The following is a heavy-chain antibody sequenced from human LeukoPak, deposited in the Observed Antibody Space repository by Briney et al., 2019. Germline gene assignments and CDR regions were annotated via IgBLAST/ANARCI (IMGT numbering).Heavy chain of an antibody. V-gene: IGHV3-21*01. J-gene: IGHJ4*02. CDR2: ISSSSLYI. CDR3: ASEHSGNYYRPFDY. CDR1: GFTFTSYT. Sequence: GGSLRLSCAASGFTFTSYTMNWVRQAPGKGLEWVSSISSSSLYIYYADSTKGRFTISRDNAKNSLYLQMNSLRAEDTAVYYCASEHSGNYYRPFDYWGQGTLVTDSS. D-gene: IGHD1-26*01.